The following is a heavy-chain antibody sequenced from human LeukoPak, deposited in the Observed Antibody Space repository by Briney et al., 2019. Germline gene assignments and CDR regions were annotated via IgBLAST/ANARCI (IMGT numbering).Heavy chain of an antibody. D-gene: IGHD3-9*01. CDR3: ARGSYYDILTGYPYYYYYMDV. J-gene: IGHJ6*03. Sequence: SETLSLTCTVSGGSISSYYWSWIRQPPGKGLEWIGYIYYSGSTNYNPSLKSRVTISVDPSKNQFSLKLCSVTAADTAVYYCARGSYYDILTGYPYYYYYMDVWGKGTTVTVSS. V-gene: IGHV4-59*01. CDR1: GGSISSYY. CDR2: IYYSGST.